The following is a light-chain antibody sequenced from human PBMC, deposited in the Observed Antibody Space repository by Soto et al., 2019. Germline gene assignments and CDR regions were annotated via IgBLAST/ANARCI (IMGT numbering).Light chain of an antibody. CDR1: SSNMRTNT. V-gene: IGLV1-44*01. Sequence: QSVLTQPPSASGTPGQTVSISCSGTSSNMRTNTVNWYQHLPGTAPKLIIYSNDQRPSGVPDRFSASKSGTSASLAINGLKCADEAVYYCAAWDDSLAWVFGGGTKLTVL. CDR3: AAWDDSLAWV. CDR2: SND. J-gene: IGLJ3*02.